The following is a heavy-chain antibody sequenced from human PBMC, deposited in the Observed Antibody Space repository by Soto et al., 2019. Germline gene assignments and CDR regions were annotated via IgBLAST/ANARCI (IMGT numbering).Heavy chain of an antibody. CDR2: ISADSGET. CDR1: GYTFTSYG. Sequence: SVKVSCKASGYTFTSYGFNWVRQAPGQGLEWVGWISADSGETTYAQNFHGRVTMTTDASTTTAYMELRSLRSDDTAVYYCARGISSTWAKGWLDPWGQGTLVTVSS. D-gene: IGHD6-13*01. CDR3: ARGISSTWAKGWLDP. V-gene: IGHV1-18*04. J-gene: IGHJ5*02.